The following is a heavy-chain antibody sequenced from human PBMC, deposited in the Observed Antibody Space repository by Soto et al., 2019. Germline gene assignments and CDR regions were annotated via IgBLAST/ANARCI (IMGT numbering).Heavy chain of an antibody. CDR1: GFTFSSYA. D-gene: IGHD3-9*01. CDR3: ARSPSKILLRYFDWQSKYYFDY. J-gene: IGHJ4*02. CDR2: ISSNGGST. Sequence: GGSLRLSCAASGFTFSSYAMHWVRQAPGKGLEYVSAISSNGGSTYYAKSVKGRFTISRDNSKNTLYLQMGSLRAEDMAVYYCARSPSKILLRYFDWQSKYYFDYWGQGTLVTVSS. V-gene: IGHV3-64*01.